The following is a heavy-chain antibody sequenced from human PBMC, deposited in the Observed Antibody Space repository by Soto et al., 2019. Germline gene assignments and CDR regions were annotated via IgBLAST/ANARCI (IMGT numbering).Heavy chain of an antibody. CDR2: IIPIFGTA. D-gene: IGHD6-6*01. J-gene: IGHJ6*02. CDR3: ARGRPAIAALYYYGMGV. CDR1: GGTFSSYA. Sequence: KVSCKASGGTFSSYAISWVRQAPGQGLEWMGGIIPIFGTANYAQKFQGRVTITADESTSTAYMELSSLRSEDTAVYYCARGRPAIAALYYYGMGVWGQGTTVTVSS. V-gene: IGHV1-69*01.